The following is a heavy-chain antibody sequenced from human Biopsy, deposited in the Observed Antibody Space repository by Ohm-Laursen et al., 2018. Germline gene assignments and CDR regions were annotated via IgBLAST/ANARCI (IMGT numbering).Heavy chain of an antibody. CDR1: DASASSGRYY. CDR2: FYSSGTT. V-gene: IGHV4-61*01. CDR3: ARATADQYAARNYYSSHAFDM. D-gene: IGHD3-10*01. Sequence: SETLSLTWTVSDASASSGRYYWTWIRQPPRKPLEWIGYFYSSGTTRYNPSLESRLSISMDTSKNEVSLRLTSMTAADTAVYFCARATADQYAARNYYSSHAFDMWGQGTKVTVSS. J-gene: IGHJ3*02.